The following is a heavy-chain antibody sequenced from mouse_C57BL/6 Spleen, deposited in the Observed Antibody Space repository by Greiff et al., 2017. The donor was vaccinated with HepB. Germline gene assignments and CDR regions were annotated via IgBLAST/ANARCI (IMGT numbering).Heavy chain of an antibody. CDR1: GFTFSSYT. D-gene: IGHD4-1*02. CDR2: ISGGGGNT. V-gene: IGHV5-9*01. CDR3: ARSTGPYYFDY. Sequence: EVQVVESGGGLVKPGGSLKLSCAASGFTFSSYTMSWVRQTPEKRLEWVATISGGGGNTYYPDSVKGRFTISRDNAKNTLYLQMSSLRSEDTALYYCARSTGPYYFDYWGQGTTLTVSS. J-gene: IGHJ2*01.